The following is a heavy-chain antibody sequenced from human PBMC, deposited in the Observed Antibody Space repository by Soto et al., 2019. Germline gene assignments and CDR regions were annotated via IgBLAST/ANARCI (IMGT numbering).Heavy chain of an antibody. J-gene: IGHJ5*02. V-gene: IGHV3-23*01. CDR2: ISGGVGTT. CDR1: GFPFIIFA. D-gene: IGHD2-2*02. CDR3: ARELTLGGCSSNSCYRRGFDP. Sequence: XASMGLSFAASGFPFIIFAMSGVRQSPGKGLEWVSAISGGVGTTWYADSVRGRFTISRDNSKNSLYLQMNSLRAEDTAVYYCARELTLGGCSSNSCYRRGFDPWGQGTLVTVSS.